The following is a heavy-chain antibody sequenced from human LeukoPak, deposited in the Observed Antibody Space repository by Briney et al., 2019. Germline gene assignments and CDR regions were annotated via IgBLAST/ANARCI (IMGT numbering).Heavy chain of an antibody. Sequence: PGGSLRLSCAASGFTFSNYWMNWVRQAPGKGLEWVANIKQDGSETYYVDSVKGRFTISRDNAKNSLYLQMNSLRAEDTAVYYCARDAIVAVEYYYYYMDVWGKGTTVTVSS. CDR2: IKQDGSET. CDR3: ARDAIVAVEYYYYYMDV. D-gene: IGHD5-12*01. CDR1: GFTFSNYW. V-gene: IGHV3-7*01. J-gene: IGHJ6*03.